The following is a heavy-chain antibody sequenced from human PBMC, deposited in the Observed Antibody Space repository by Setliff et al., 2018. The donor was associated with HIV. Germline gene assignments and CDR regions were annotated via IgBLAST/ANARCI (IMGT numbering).Heavy chain of an antibody. CDR3: ARGHDYGGNDFFDN. D-gene: IGHD2-15*01. J-gene: IGHJ4*02. CDR2: INPTGGFT. CDR1: GHTPRHYG. Sequence: ASVKVSCKASGHTPRHYGINWVRQAPGQGLEWMGVINPTGGFTDYAQKVQGRVTMTRDTSTRTVYMELRSLRSEDTAVYFCARGHDYGGNDFFDNWGQGTLVTVSS. V-gene: IGHV1-46*01.